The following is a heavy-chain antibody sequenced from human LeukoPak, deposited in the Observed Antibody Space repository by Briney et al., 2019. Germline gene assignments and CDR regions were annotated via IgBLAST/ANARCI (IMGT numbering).Heavy chain of an antibody. CDR2: IYTSEST. D-gene: IGHD2-2*01. CDR1: GVSISSGSYY. V-gene: IGHV4-61*02. Sequence: PSETLSLTCTVSGVSISSGSYYWSWIRQPAGKGLVWIGRIYTSESTNYNPSLKSRVTISVDTSKNQFSLKLSSVTAADTAVYYCARGGTRYCSSTSCLSSWFDPWGQGTLVTVSS. CDR3: ARGGTRYCSSTSCLSSWFDP. J-gene: IGHJ5*02.